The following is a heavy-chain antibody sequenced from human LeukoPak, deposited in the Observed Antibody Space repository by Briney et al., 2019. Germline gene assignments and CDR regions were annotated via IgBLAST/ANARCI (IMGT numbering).Heavy chain of an antibody. CDR3: ARSYGDYVPDDY. Sequence: GGSLRLSCAASGFTFSSYWMNWVRQAPGKGLVWVSRIASDGSSTTYADSVKGRFTISRDNSKNTLYLQMNSLRAEDTAVYYCARSYGDYVPDDYWGQGTLVTVSS. CDR2: IASDGSST. D-gene: IGHD4-17*01. J-gene: IGHJ4*02. CDR1: GFTFSSYW. V-gene: IGHV3-74*01.